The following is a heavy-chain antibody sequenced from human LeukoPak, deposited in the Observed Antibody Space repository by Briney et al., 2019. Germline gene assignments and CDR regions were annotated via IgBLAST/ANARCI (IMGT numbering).Heavy chain of an antibody. J-gene: IGHJ4*02. Sequence: GGSLRLSCAASGFTFSSYSMNWVRQAPGKGLEWVSSISSSSSYIYYADSVKGRFTISRDNAKNSLYLQMNSLRAVDTAVYYCARADWDTAMIDYWGQGTLVTVSS. D-gene: IGHD5-18*01. CDR2: ISSSSSYI. V-gene: IGHV3-21*01. CDR1: GFTFSSYS. CDR3: ARADWDTAMIDY.